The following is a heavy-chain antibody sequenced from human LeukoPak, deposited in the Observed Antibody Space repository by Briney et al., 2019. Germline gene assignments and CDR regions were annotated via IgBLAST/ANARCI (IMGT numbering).Heavy chain of an antibody. CDR1: GFIFSTYG. Sequence: GTLRLSCAASGFIFSTYGMSWVRQAPGKGLQWVSTIRGGDSRTFYADSVKGRFTISRDNAKNSLYLQMNSLRAEDTAVYYCARERRDGYKDYWGQGTLVTVSS. D-gene: IGHD5-24*01. V-gene: IGHV3-21*01. J-gene: IGHJ4*02. CDR3: ARERRDGYKDY. CDR2: IRGGDSRT.